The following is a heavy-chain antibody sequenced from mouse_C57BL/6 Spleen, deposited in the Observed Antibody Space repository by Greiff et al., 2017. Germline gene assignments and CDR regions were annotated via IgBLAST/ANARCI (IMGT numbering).Heavy chain of an antibody. D-gene: IGHD2-5*01. CDR2: ISSGSSTI. V-gene: IGHV5-17*01. CDR1: GFTFSDYG. CDR3: ARDYSNSYWYFDV. J-gene: IGHJ1*03. Sequence: EVKVVESGGGLVKPGGSLKLSCAASGFTFSDYGMHWVRQAPEKGLEWVAYISSGSSTIYYADTVKGRFTISRDNAKNTLFLQMTSLRSEDTAMYYCARDYSNSYWYFDVWGTGTTVTVSS.